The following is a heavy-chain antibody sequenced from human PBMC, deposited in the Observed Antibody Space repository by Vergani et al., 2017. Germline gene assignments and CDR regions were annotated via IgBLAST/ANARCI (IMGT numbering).Heavy chain of an antibody. CDR3: ARGVTMVRGVIITSYFDY. D-gene: IGHD3-10*01. J-gene: IGHJ4*02. V-gene: IGHV3-23*01. CDR1: GFTFSSYA. Sequence: EVQLLESGGGLVQPGGSLRLSCAASGFTFSSYAMSWVRQAPGKGLEWVSAISGSGGSTYYADSVKGRFTISRDNSKNTLYLQMNSLRAEDTAVYYCARGVTMVRGVIITSYFDYWGQGTLVTVSS. CDR2: ISGSGGST.